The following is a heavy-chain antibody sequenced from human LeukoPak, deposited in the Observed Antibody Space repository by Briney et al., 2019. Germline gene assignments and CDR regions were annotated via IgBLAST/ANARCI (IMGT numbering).Heavy chain of an antibody. J-gene: IGHJ4*02. CDR2: INPDGSDT. Sequence: GGSLRLSCAASGFTFSSNWMHWIRQVPGEGLVWVARINPDGSDTSYADSVKGRFTISRGNAKNTLYLQMNSLRVEDTALYYCTRDTFGARDYWGQGTLVTVSS. V-gene: IGHV3-74*01. CDR3: TRDTFGARDY. CDR1: GFTFSSNW. D-gene: IGHD3-10*01.